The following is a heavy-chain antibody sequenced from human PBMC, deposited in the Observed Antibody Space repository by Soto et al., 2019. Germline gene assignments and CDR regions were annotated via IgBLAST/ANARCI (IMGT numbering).Heavy chain of an antibody. CDR1: GYTLTELS. V-gene: IGHV1-24*01. CDR2: FDPEDGET. Sequence: ASVKVSCKVSGYTLTELSMHWVRQAPGKGLEWMGGFDPEDGETIYAQKFQGRVTMTEDTSTDTAYMELSSLRSEDTAVYYCATVTVYLKNYYYYYGMDVWGQGTTVTVSS. D-gene: IGHD1-20*01. J-gene: IGHJ6*02. CDR3: ATVTVYLKNYYYYYGMDV.